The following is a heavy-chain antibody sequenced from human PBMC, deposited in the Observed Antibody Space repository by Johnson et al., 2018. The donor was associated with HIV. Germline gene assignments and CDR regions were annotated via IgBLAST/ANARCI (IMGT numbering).Heavy chain of an antibody. CDR3: AQDGTLRAFDI. CDR1: GFTVSGKF. J-gene: IGHJ3*02. CDR2: IKSKTDDGTT. V-gene: IGHV3-15*01. Sequence: VQLVESGGGVVRPGGSLKLSCAASGFTVSGKFMGWVRLAPGKGLEWVGRIKSKTDDGTTDYAAPVIGRFTISRDDSKNTLYLQMNSLKTEDTAVYYCAQDGTLRAFDIWGQGTMVTVSA.